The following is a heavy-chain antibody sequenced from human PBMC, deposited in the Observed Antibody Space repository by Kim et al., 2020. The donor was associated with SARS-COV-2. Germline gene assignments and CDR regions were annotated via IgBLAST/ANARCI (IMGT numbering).Heavy chain of an antibody. V-gene: IGHV3-66*01. CDR3: AREGRAWNDFGY. J-gene: IGHJ4*02. CDR1: GFTVSSNY. CDR2: IYSGGST. Sequence: GGSLRLSCAASGFTVSSNYMSWVRQAPGKGLEWVSVIYSGGSTYYADSVKGRFTISRDNSKNTLYLQRNSLRAEDTAVYYCAREGRAWNDFGYWGQGTLVTVSS. D-gene: IGHD1-1*01.